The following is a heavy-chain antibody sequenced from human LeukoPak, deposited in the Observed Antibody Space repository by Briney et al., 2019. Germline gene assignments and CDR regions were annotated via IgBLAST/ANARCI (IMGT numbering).Heavy chain of an antibody. J-gene: IGHJ4*02. CDR2: ISSSSSYI. CDR1: GFTFSSYS. CDR3: AAYSSSVNFDY. V-gene: IGHV3-21*01. Sequence: GGSLRLSCAASGFTFSSYSMNWVRQAPGKGLEWVSRISSSSSYIYYADSVKGRFTISRDNAKNSLYLQMNSLRAEDTAVYYCAAYSSSVNFDYWGQGTLVTVSS. D-gene: IGHD6-6*01.